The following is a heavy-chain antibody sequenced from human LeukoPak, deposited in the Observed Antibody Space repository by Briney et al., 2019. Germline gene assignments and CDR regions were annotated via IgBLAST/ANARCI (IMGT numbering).Heavy chain of an antibody. V-gene: IGHV3-33*01. D-gene: IGHD3-16*01. Sequence: PGGSLRLSCAASGFTFSSYGMHWVRQAPGKGLEWVAVIWYDGSNKYYADSVKGRFTISRDNSKNTLYLQMNSLRAEDTAVYYCARGPMITFGGENYFDYWGQGTLVTVSS. J-gene: IGHJ4*02. CDR2: IWYDGSNK. CDR1: GFTFSSYG. CDR3: ARGPMITFGGENYFDY.